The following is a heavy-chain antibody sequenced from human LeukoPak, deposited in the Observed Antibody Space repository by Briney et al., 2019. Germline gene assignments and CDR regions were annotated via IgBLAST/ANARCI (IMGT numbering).Heavy chain of an antibody. J-gene: IGHJ6*02. D-gene: IGHD2/OR15-2a*01. V-gene: IGHV1-46*01. Sequence: ASVKVSCKTCGYTFTSYYIHWVRQAPGQGLEWMGIINPSSGATNYAQKFQGRVTMTRDTSTSTVYMELSSQRSEDTAVYYCARATYFYYYYGMDVWGQGTTVTVSS. CDR3: ARATYFYYYYGMDV. CDR2: INPSSGAT. CDR1: GYTFTSYY.